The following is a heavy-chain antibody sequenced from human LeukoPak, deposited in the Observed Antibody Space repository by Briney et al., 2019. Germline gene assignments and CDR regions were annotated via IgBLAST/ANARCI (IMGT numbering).Heavy chain of an antibody. CDR2: INPSGGST. CDR1: GYTFTSYY. Sequence: GASVKVSCTASGYTFTSYYMHWVRQAPGQGLEWMGIINPSGGSTSYAQKFQGRVIMTRDMSTSTVYMELSSLRSEDTAVYYCARGAYGGNSLDYWGQGTLVTVSS. J-gene: IGHJ4*02. V-gene: IGHV1-46*01. D-gene: IGHD4-23*01. CDR3: ARGAYGGNSLDY.